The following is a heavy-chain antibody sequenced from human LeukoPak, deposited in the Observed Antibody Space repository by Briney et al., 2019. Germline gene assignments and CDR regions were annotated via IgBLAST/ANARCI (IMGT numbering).Heavy chain of an antibody. Sequence: SETLSLTCTVSGGSTTSSSYYWGWIRQPPGKGLEWIGSFYYSGSTYYNPSLKSRVTISVDTSKNQFSLKLSSVTAADTAVYYCARQYFGYYYMDVWGKGTTVTVSS. CDR1: GGSTTSSSYY. V-gene: IGHV4-39*01. CDR3: ARQYFGYYYMDV. D-gene: IGHD3-9*01. CDR2: FYYSGST. J-gene: IGHJ6*03.